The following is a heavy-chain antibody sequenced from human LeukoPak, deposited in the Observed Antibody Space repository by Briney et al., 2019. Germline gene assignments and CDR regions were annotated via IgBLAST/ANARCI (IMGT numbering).Heavy chain of an antibody. D-gene: IGHD6-13*01. V-gene: IGHV3-33*01. CDR2: ICYDGSNK. CDR3: ARDFGDSSSWYNSRDNWFDP. CDR1: GFTFSSYG. J-gene: IGHJ5*02. Sequence: PGRSLRLSCAASGFTFSSYGMHWVRQAPGKGLEWVAVICYDGSNKYYADSVKGRFTISRDNSKNTLYLQMNILRAEDTAVYYCARDFGDSSSWYNSRDNWFDPWGQGTLVTVSS.